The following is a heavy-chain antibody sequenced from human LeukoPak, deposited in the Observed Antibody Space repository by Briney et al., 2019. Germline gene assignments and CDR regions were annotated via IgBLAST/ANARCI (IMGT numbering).Heavy chain of an antibody. CDR2: FSGLSGST. J-gene: IGHJ4*02. Sequence: PGGSLRLSCTTSGFNFRAYWMGWVRQVPGKGLEWVSTFSGLSGSTNYPDSVKGRFTISRDNSKNTLYLQMNSLRAEDTAVYYCAKLIGTYHENPLDYWGRGTLVTVSS. CDR3: AKLIGTYHENPLDY. V-gene: IGHV3-23*01. D-gene: IGHD1-26*01. CDR1: GFNFRAYW.